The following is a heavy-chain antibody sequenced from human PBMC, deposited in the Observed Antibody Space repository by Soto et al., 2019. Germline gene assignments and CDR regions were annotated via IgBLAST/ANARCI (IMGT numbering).Heavy chain of an antibody. V-gene: IGHV4-39*01. CDR3: ARQGITMDPYWFDP. Sequence: SETLSLTCTVSGGSISSSSYYWGWIRQPPGKGLEWIGSIYYSGSTYYNPSLKSRVTISVDTSKNQFSLKLSSVTAADTAVYYCARQGITMDPYWFDPWGQGTLVTVSS. D-gene: IGHD3-10*01. CDR1: GGSISSSSYY. CDR2: IYYSGST. J-gene: IGHJ5*02.